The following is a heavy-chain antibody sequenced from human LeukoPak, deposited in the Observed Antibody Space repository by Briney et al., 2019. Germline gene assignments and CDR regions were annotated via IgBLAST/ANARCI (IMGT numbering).Heavy chain of an antibody. D-gene: IGHD2-15*01. CDR3: ASQYCSGGSCYSYIVDY. V-gene: IGHV1-3*01. J-gene: IGHJ4*02. Sequence: ASVKVSRKASGYTFSDYYIHWVRQAPGQRLEWMGWINAGNGNTKYSQKFQGRVTITRDTSASTAYMELSSLRSEDTAVYYCASQYCSGGSCYSYIVDYWGQGTLVTVSS. CDR2: INAGNGNT. CDR1: GYTFSDYY.